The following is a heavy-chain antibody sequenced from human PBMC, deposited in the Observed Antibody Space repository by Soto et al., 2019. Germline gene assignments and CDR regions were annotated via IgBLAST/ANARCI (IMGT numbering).Heavy chain of an antibody. CDR1: GGSISSYY. D-gene: IGHD3-10*01. J-gene: IGHJ5*02. CDR3: ARDHREVRGREQNWFDP. Sequence: PSETLSLTCTVSGGSISSYYWSWIRQPPGKGLEWIGYIYYSGSTNYNPSLKSRVTISVDTSKNQFSLKLSSVTAADTAVYYCARDHREVRGREQNWFDPWGQGTLVTSPQ. CDR2: IYYSGST. V-gene: IGHV4-59*01.